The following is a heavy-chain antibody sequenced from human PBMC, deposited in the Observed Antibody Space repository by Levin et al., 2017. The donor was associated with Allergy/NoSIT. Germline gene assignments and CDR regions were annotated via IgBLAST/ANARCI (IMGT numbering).Heavy chain of an antibody. D-gene: IGHD3-22*01. Sequence: SGPTLVKPTQTLTLTCTFSGFPLRTGGVGVGWIRQPPGKALEWLALTYWNDDKRYSPSLRTRLTITKDTSKNQVVLTMTSMDPVDTATYYCAFSSGYFRFTSWGQGTQVTVSS. V-gene: IGHV2-5*01. CDR1: GFPLRTGGVG. J-gene: IGHJ5*02. CDR3: AFSSGYFRFTS. CDR2: TYWNDDK.